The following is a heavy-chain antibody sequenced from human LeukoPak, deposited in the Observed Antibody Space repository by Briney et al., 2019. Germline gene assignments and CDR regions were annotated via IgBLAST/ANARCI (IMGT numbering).Heavy chain of an antibody. J-gene: IGHJ4*02. CDR3: ARALERYYFDF. D-gene: IGHD1-1*01. CDR2: TYYMSKWFH. CDR1: GDTVPGNSGA. V-gene: IGHV6-1*01. Sequence: PSQTLSLTCAISGDTVPGNSGAWIWIRQSPSRGLEWLGRTYYMSKWFHEYAVSVKGRIIISPDTANNQFSLHLSSVTADDTGVYYCARALERYYFDFWGQGTLVTVSS.